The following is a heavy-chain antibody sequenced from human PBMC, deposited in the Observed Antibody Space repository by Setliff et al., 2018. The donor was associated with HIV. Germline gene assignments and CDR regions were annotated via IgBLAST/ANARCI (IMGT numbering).Heavy chain of an antibody. CDR2: INWDGSST. J-gene: IGHJ6*03. CDR3: ARERRAVVITGYYYYYMDV. V-gene: IGHV3-20*04. CDR1: AFTFDDHA. D-gene: IGHD3-22*01. Sequence: PGGSLRLSCATSAFTFDDHAMHWVRQAPGKGLEWVSGINWDGSSTGFADFVKGRFTISRDSSKNALYLQMDSLRAEDTAVYFCARERRAVVITGYYYYYMDVWGKGTTVTVSS.